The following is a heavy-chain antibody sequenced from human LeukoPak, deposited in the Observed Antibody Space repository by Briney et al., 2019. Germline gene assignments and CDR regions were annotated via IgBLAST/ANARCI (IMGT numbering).Heavy chain of an antibody. CDR1: GYTFTGYY. CDR2: TNPNSGGT. D-gene: IGHD3-3*01. Sequence: ASVKVSCKASGYTFTGYYMHWVRQAPGQGLECMGCTNPNSGGTNYAQKFQGRVTMTRDTSISTAYMELSRLRSDDTAVYYCARDGIYDFWSGSLNPYYYYMDVRGKGTTVTVSS. J-gene: IGHJ6*03. V-gene: IGHV1-2*02. CDR3: ARDGIYDFWSGSLNPYYYYMDV.